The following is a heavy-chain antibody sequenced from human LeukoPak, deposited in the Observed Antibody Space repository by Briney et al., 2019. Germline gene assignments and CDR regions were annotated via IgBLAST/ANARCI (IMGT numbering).Heavy chain of an antibody. V-gene: IGHV3-30*18. CDR2: ISYDGSNK. D-gene: IGHD6-13*01. CDR3: AKDPGYSSSWYYFDY. J-gene: IGHJ4*02. CDR1: GFTVSSNY. Sequence: GGSLRLSCAASGFTVSSNYMSWVRQAPGKGLEWVAVISYDGSNKYYADSVKGRFTISRDNSKNTLYLQMNSLRAEDTAVYYCAKDPGYSSSWYYFDYWGQGTLVTVSS.